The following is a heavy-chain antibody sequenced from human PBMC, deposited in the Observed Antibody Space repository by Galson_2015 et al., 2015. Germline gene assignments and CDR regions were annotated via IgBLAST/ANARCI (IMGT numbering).Heavy chain of an antibody. Sequence: SVKVSCKASGGTFSSYTISWVRQAPGQGLEWMGRIIPILGIANYAQKFQGRVTITADKSTSTAYMELSSLRSEDTAVYYCARDNSSSRYTAFSYYGMDVSGQAPTVTVSS. J-gene: IGHJ6*02. CDR1: GGTFSSYT. V-gene: IGHV1-69*04. CDR2: IIPILGIA. D-gene: IGHD6-13*01. CDR3: ARDNSSSRYTAFSYYGMDV.